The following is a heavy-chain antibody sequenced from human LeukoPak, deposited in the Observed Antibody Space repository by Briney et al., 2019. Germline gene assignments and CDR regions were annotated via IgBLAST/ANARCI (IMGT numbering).Heavy chain of an antibody. CDR2: IYYSGST. D-gene: IGHD1-14*01. CDR1: GGSISSHY. J-gene: IGHJ4*02. Sequence: SETLSLTCTVSGGSISSHYWSWIRQPPGKGLEWIGYIYYSGSTNYNPSLKSQVTISVDTSKNQFSLKLSSVTAADTAVYYCARSPTPEDFDYWGQGTLVTVSS. CDR3: ARSPTPEDFDY. V-gene: IGHV4-59*11.